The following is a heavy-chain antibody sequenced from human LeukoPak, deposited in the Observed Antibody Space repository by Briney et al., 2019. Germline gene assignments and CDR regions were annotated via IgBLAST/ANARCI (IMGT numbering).Heavy chain of an antibody. D-gene: IGHD3-10*02. V-gene: IGHV3-48*03. J-gene: IGHJ4*02. CDR1: GFTFSSYE. CDR2: ISSSGSTI. Sequence: GGSLRLSCAASGFTFSSYEMNWVRQAPGKGLEWVSYISSSGSTIYYADSVQGRFTISRDNAQNSLYLQMSSRRAEDTAVYYCARHVHNFDYWGQGTLVSVSS. CDR3: ARHVHNFDY.